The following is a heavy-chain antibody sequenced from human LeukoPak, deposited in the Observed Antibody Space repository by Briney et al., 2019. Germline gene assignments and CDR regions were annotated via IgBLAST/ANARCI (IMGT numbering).Heavy chain of an antibody. CDR1: GYTFTSYG. J-gene: IGHJ4*02. D-gene: IGHD5-12*01. CDR3: RVARLRVGFDY. Sequence: ASVKVSCKASGYTFTSYGISWVRQAPGQGLEWMGWISAYNDNTNYAQKLQGRVTMTTDTSTSTAYMELRSLRSDDTVVYYCRVARLRVGFDYWGQGTLVTVSS. CDR2: ISAYNDNT. V-gene: IGHV1-18*01.